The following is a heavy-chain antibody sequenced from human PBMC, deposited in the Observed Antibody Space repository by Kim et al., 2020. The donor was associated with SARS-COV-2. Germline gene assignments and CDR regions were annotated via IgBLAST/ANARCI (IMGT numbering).Heavy chain of an antibody. CDR1: GFTFSSYS. D-gene: IGHD3-10*01. CDR2: ISSSSSYI. CDR3: ARERGHYYGSGSYYNGGDAFDI. Sequence: GGSLRLSCAASGFTFSSYSMNWVRQAPGKGLEWVSSISSSSSYIYYADSVKGRFTISRDNAKNSLYLQMNSLRAEDTAVYYCARERGHYYGSGSYYNGGDAFDIWGQGTMVTVSS. V-gene: IGHV3-21*01. J-gene: IGHJ3*02.